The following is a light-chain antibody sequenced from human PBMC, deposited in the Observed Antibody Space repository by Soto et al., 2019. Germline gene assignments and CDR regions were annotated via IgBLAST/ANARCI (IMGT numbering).Light chain of an antibody. CDR1: QAVSTY. J-gene: IGKJ1*01. CDR3: HQRLLWPQS. CDR2: DAS. V-gene: IGKV3-11*01. Sequence: VVLTQSPATLSLSPGERATLSCSASQAVSTYVAWYQHKPGQAPRLLIYDASNRAPGVPFRFSGSGSGTDFTLTVSSLEPEDFAVYYCHQRLLWPQSFGQGTKVEI.